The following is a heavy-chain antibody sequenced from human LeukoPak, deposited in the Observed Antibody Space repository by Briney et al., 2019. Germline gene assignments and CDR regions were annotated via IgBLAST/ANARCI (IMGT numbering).Heavy chain of an antibody. CDR2: ISKDGTNK. J-gene: IGHJ4*02. D-gene: IGHD2/OR15-2a*01. V-gene: IGHV3-30*04. Sequence: GGSLRLSCVASGFTFSSYTMHWVRRAPGKGLEGVAVISKDGTNKFYGDPVKGRFTISRDNSKNTLFVQMDSLRPEDTAVYFCARALRLGTVTYFAGDYWGQGTLVTVSS. CDR1: GFTFSSYT. CDR3: ARALRLGTVTYFAGDY.